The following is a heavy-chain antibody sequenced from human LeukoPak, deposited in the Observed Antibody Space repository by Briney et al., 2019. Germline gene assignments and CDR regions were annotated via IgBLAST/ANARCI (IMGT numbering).Heavy chain of an antibody. CDR3: ARDRYGDSQWSYYYYGMDV. CDR2: ISSSSSYI. D-gene: IGHD4-17*01. J-gene: IGHJ6*02. Sequence: PGGSLRLSCAASGFTFSTYNMNWVRQAPGKGLEWVSSISSSSSYIYYGDSVKGRFTISRDNAKKSLYLQMSSLRAEDTAVYYCARDRYGDSQWSYYYYGMDVWGQGTTVTVSS. V-gene: IGHV3-21*01. CDR1: GFTFSTYN.